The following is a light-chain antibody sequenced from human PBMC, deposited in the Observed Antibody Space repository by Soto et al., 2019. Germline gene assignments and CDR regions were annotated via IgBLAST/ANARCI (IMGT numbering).Light chain of an antibody. CDR3: LRYNSYPTT. V-gene: IGKV1-5*01. CDR1: QSISSW. CDR2: DAS. Sequence: DIQMTQSPSTLSASVGDRVTITCRASQSISSWLAWYQQKPGKAPKLLIYDASSLESGVPSRFSGSGSGSEFTLTISSLQPVDFATYYCLRYNSYPTTLGQGTKVE. J-gene: IGKJ1*01.